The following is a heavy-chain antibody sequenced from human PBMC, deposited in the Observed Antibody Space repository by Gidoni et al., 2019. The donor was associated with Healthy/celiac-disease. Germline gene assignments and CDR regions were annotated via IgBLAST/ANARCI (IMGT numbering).Heavy chain of an antibody. J-gene: IGHJ4*02. CDR3: ARDPPGYSSGYYFDY. Sequence: EVQLVESGGGLVQPGGSLRLSCAASGFTFSSYSMNWVRQAPGKGLEWVSYISSSSSTIYYADSVKGRFTISRDNAKNSLYLQMNSLRAEDTAVYYCARDPPGYSSGYYFDYWGQGTLVTVSS. V-gene: IGHV3-48*01. D-gene: IGHD3-22*01. CDR1: GFTFSSYS. CDR2: ISSSSSTI.